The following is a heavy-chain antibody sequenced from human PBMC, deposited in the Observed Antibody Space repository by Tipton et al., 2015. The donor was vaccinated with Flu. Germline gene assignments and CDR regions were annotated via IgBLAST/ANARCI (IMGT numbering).Heavy chain of an antibody. J-gene: IGHJ4*02. Sequence: TLSLTCTVSGGSISTSSYYWGWIRQSPGKGVEWIGSIYYTGSTYYNPSLKSRVTISLDTSKNQFSLKLNSVTAADTAVYYCARRSYNFWSGYPDYWGQGTLVTVSS. CDR3: ARRSYNFWSGYPDY. CDR2: IYYTGST. D-gene: IGHD3-3*01. V-gene: IGHV4-39*01. CDR1: GGSISTSSYY.